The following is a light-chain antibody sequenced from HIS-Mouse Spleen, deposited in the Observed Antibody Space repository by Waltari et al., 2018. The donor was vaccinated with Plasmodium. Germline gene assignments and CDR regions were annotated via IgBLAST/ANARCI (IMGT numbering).Light chain of an antibody. V-gene: IGLV2-23*01. J-gene: IGLJ3*02. CDR1: SSDVGSYNL. CDR2: EGS. CDR3: CSYAGSSTNWV. Sequence: QSALTQPASVSGSPGQSITISCTGTSSDVGSYNLVSWYQQHPGKAPKRMIYEGSKRPSGVAKRFSGPKSGNTASLKISGLQAEDEADYYCCSYAGSSTNWVFGGGTKLTVL.